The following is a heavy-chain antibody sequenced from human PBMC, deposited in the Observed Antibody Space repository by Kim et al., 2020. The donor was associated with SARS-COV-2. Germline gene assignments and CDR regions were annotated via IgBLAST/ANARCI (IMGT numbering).Heavy chain of an antibody. Sequence: SETLSLTCAVYGGSFSGYYWSWIRQPPGKGLEGIGEINHSGSTNYNPSLKSRVTISVDTSKNQFSLKLSSVTAADTAVYYCAMRPGRGYYDSSGYPSDYWGQGTLVTVSS. J-gene: IGHJ4*02. V-gene: IGHV4-34*01. D-gene: IGHD3-22*01. CDR1: GGSFSGYY. CDR3: AMRPGRGYYDSSGYPSDY. CDR2: INHSGST.